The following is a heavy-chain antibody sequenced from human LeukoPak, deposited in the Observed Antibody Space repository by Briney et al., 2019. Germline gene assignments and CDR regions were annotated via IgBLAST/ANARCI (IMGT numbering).Heavy chain of an antibody. CDR1: GFTVSSNY. V-gene: IGHV3-66*01. CDR2: IYSGGST. CDR3: ARDLILPRRGIAAAGRYYYYMDV. J-gene: IGHJ6*03. Sequence: GGSLRLSCAASGFTVSSNYMSWVRQAPGKGLEWVSVIYSGGSTYYADSVKGRFTISRDNSKNTLYLQMNSLRAEDTAVYYCARDLILPRRGIAAAGRYYYYMDVWGKGTTVTISS. D-gene: IGHD6-13*01.